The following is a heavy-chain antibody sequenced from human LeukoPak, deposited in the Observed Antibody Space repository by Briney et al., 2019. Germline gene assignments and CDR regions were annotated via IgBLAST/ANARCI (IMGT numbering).Heavy chain of an antibody. D-gene: IGHD2-21*02. Sequence: ASVKVSCKASGYTFTSYDINWVRQATGQGLEWMGWMNPNSSNTGYAQKFQGRVTMTRNTSISTAYMELSSLRSEDAAVYYCASRYCGGDCAYYYYYYGMDVWGQGTTVTVSS. CDR2: MNPNSSNT. CDR1: GYTFTSYD. V-gene: IGHV1-8*01. J-gene: IGHJ6*02. CDR3: ASRYCGGDCAYYYYYYGMDV.